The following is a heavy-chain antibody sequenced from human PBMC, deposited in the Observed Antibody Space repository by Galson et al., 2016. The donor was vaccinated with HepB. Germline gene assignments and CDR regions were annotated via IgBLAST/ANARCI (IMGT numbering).Heavy chain of an antibody. Sequence: SLRLSCAASGFTFSYYNMNWVRQAPGKGLEWVSYISSSSSTIYYADSVKGRFTISRDNSKNTLYLQMNSLRAEDTAVFYCAKDAKRMTSGNGGIFDYWGQGTLVTVSS. CDR1: GFTFSYYN. V-gene: IGHV3-48*01. J-gene: IGHJ4*02. CDR2: ISSSSSTI. D-gene: IGHD4-23*01. CDR3: AKDAKRMTSGNGGIFDY.